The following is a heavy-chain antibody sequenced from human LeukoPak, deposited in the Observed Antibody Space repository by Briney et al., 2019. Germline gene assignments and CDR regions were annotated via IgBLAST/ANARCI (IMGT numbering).Heavy chain of an antibody. D-gene: IGHD1-26*01. CDR1: GYTFTSYG. V-gene: IGHV1-18*01. CDR2: ISAYNGNT. CDR3: ARDRATYFFDAFDI. J-gene: IGHJ3*02. Sequence: GASVKVSCKASGYTFTSYGISWVRQAPGQGLEWMGWISAYNGNTNYAQKLQGRVTMTTDTSTSTAYMELRSLRSDDTAVYYCARDRATYFFDAFDIWGQGTMVTVSS.